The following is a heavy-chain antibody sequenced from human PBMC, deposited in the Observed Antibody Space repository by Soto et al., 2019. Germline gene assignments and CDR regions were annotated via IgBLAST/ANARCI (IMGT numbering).Heavy chain of an antibody. J-gene: IGHJ3*02. CDR2: ISSSSTI. D-gene: IGHD2-21*02. V-gene: IGHV3-48*02. Sequence: GGSLRLSCAASGFTFSSYSMNWVRQAPGKGLEWVSYISSSSTIYYADSVKGRFTISRDNAKNSLYLQMNSLRDEDTAVYYCARDVLAYCGGDCYSDDAFDIWGQGTMVTVSS. CDR3: ARDVLAYCGGDCYSDDAFDI. CDR1: GFTFSSYS.